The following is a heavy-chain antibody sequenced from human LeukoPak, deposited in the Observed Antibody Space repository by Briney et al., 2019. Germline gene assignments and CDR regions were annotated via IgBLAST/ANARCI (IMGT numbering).Heavy chain of an antibody. D-gene: IGHD1-26*01. CDR1: GFTFSSYA. CDR2: ISGSGGNT. J-gene: IGHJ4*02. CDR3: ARESVGTGFRPFDY. V-gene: IGHV3-23*01. Sequence: QPGGSLRLSCAASGFTFSSYAMSWVRQAPGKGLEWVSAISGSGGNTYYADSVRGRFTVSRDNSKNTLYLQMNSLRAEDTAVYYCARESVGTGFRPFDYWGQGTLLTVSS.